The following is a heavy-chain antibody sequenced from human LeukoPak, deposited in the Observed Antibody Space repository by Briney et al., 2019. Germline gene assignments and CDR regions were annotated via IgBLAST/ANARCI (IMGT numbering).Heavy chain of an antibody. CDR1: GFTFSSYE. J-gene: IGHJ4*02. CDR3: ARVGCSSTSCSYFDY. Sequence: RPGGSLRLSCAASGFTFSSYEMNWVRQAPGKGLEWVSYISSSGSTIYYADSVKGRFTISRDNAKNSLYLQMNSLRAEDTAVYYCARVGCSSTSCSYFDYWGQGTLATVSS. D-gene: IGHD2-2*01. V-gene: IGHV3-48*03. CDR2: ISSSGSTI.